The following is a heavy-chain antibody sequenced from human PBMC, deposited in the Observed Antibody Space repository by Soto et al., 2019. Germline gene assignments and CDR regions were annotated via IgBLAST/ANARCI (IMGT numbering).Heavy chain of an antibody. CDR3: ARDLPPVDY. V-gene: IGHV1-18*01. Sequence: XTXXSXXXXXLRQAPGQGLEWMGWISAYNGNTNYAQKLQGRVTMTTDTSTSTAYMELRSLRSDDTAVYYCARDLPPVDYWGQGTLVTVSS. CDR1: XTXXSXX. J-gene: IGHJ4*02. CDR2: ISAYNGNT.